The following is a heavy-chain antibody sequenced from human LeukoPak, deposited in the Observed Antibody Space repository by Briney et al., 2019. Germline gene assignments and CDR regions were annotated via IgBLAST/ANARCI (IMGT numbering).Heavy chain of an antibody. V-gene: IGHV3-23*01. CDR3: ASMHGYYDGSGYWVQ. CDR1: GFTFGSYG. J-gene: IGHJ1*01. D-gene: IGHD3-22*01. Sequence: GGSLRLSCAASGFTFGSYGMSWVRQAPGKGLEWVSFITPNADRTSYADSVEGRFTISRDNPRNTLYMQMNSLRDEDTAVYYCASMHGYYDGSGYWVQWGQGTLVTVSS. CDR2: ITPNADRT.